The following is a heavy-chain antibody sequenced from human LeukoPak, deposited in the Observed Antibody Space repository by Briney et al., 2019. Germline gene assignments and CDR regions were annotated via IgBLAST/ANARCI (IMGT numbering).Heavy chain of an antibody. V-gene: IGHV4-59*01. CDR3: ARSFGTSGYYFSTLRPHFDY. CDR2: IYYSETT. J-gene: IGHJ4*02. D-gene: IGHD3-22*01. Sequence: SETLSLTCTVSGGSISNYYWSWIRQPPGKGLEWIGYIYYSETTNYNPSLKSRVTISVDTSKNQFSLKLSSVTAADTAVYYCARSFGTSGYYFSTLRPHFDYWGQGTLVTVSS. CDR1: GGSISNYY.